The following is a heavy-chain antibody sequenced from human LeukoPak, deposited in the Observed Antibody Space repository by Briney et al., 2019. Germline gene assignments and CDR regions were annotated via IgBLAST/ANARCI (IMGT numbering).Heavy chain of an antibody. CDR3: AKDTSRVAAAGNDAFDI. CDR2: GDYSGGT. V-gene: IGHV4-39*06. D-gene: IGHD6-13*01. Sequence: SETLSLTCTVSGDSFTSVTDYWAWIRQPPGKGLEWIASGDYSGGTYYKPSLESRVAISADMSKNQIPLKLTSVTGADTAVYYCAKDTSRVAAAGNDAFDIWGQGTIVTVSS. CDR1: GDSFTSVTDY. J-gene: IGHJ3*02.